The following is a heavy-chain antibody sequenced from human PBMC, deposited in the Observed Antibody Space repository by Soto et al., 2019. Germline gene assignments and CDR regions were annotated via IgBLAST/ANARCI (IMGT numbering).Heavy chain of an antibody. CDR2: IIPMFGTA. CDR3: XXEGPYDYVWGTIRKFDY. D-gene: IGHD3-16*01. CDR1: GGTFNFYA. V-gene: IGHV1-69*01. Sequence: QVLLVQSGAEVKKPGSSVKVSCKASGGTFNFYAISWVRQAPGQGLEWMGGIIPMFGTANYTQKFQGRVTITADESTSTVYMEVNRLRSDDTAVYYXXXEGPYDYVWGTIRKFDYWGQGTLVTVSS. J-gene: IGHJ4*02.